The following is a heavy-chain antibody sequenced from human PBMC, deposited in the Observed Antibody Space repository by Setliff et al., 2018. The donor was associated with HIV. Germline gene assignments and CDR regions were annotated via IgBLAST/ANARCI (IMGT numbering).Heavy chain of an antibody. CDR3: ARVQWVVSSNVGLDY. D-gene: IGHD6-19*01. J-gene: IGHJ4*02. V-gene: IGHV1-18*01. CDR2: ISGYSGNT. Sequence: ASVKVSCKASGYTFTSYGISWLRQAPGQGLEWMGWISGYSGNTNYAQKLQDRVTMTTDTPTSTVYMELRSLRSDDTAVYYCARVQWVVSSNVGLDYWGQGTQVTVSS. CDR1: GYTFTSYG.